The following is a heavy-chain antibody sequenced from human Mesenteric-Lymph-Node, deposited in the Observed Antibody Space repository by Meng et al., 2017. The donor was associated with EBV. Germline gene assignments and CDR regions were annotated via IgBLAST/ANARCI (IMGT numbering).Heavy chain of an antibody. D-gene: IGHD2-21*01. V-gene: IGHV4-39*01. CDR3: GRLPLEVEVVAPWS. Sequence: QLDLQEPGPGLVKPSETLSLTCNVSGAYISSSNYYWGWIRQPPGKGLEWIGSIYYTGSTYYNPSLKSRLTISLDTSKKQFSLKLFSVTAADTAIYYCGRLPLEVEVVAPWSWGQGTLVTVSS. J-gene: IGHJ5*02. CDR2: IYYTGST. CDR1: GAYISSSNYY.